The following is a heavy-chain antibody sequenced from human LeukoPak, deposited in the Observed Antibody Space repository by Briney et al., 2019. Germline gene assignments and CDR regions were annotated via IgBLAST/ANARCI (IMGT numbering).Heavy chain of an antibody. J-gene: IGHJ5*02. CDR1: GGSISSHY. CDR3: ARALYSSSWYSWFDP. CDR2: IYYSGST. V-gene: IGHV4-59*11. D-gene: IGHD6-13*01. Sequence: SETLSLTCTVSGGSISSHYWSWIRQPPGKGLEWIGYIYYSGSTNYNPSLKSRVTISVDTSKNQFSLKLSSVTAADTAVYYCARALYSSSWYSWFDPWGQGTLVTVSS.